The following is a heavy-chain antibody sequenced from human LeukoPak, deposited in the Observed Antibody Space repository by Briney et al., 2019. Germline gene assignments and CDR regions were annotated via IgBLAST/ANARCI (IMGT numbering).Heavy chain of an antibody. CDR2: IIPIFGTA. CDR1: GGTFSSYA. J-gene: IGHJ6*02. CDR3: ARVNIVATIRDYYYYGMDV. V-gene: IGHV1-69*13. D-gene: IGHD5-12*01. Sequence: SVKVSCKASGGTFSSYAISWVRQAPGQGLEWMGGIIPIFGTANYAQKFQGRVTITADESTSTAYMELSSLRSGDTAVYYCARVNIVATIRDYYYYGMDVWGQGTTVTVSS.